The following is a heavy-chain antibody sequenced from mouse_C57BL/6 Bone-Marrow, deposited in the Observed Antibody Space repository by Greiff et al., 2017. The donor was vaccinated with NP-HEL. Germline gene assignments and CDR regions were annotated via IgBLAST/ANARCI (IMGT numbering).Heavy chain of an antibody. CDR1: GFTFSSYG. V-gene: IGHV5-6*01. J-gene: IGHJ3*01. CDR3: ARHERRPPFAY. CDR2: ISSGGSYT. Sequence: EVQLQESGGDLVKPGGSLKLSCAASGFTFSSYGMSWVRQTPDKRLEWVATISSGGSYTYYPDSVKGRFTISRDNAKNTLYLQMSSLKSEDTAMYYCARHERRPPFAYWGQGTLVTVSA.